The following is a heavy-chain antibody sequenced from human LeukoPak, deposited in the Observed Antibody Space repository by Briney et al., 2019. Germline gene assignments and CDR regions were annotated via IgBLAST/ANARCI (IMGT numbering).Heavy chain of an antibody. CDR1: GGSFSGYY. CDR3: ASLSRPYSSSWGGYFDY. Sequence: SGTLSLTCAVYGGSFSGYYWGLIRQPPGKGLEWIGEINHSGSTNYNPSLKSRVTISVDTSKNQFSLKLSSVTAADTAVYYCASLSRPYSSSWGGYFDYWGQGTLVTVSS. V-gene: IGHV4-34*01. J-gene: IGHJ4*02. D-gene: IGHD6-13*01. CDR2: INHSGST.